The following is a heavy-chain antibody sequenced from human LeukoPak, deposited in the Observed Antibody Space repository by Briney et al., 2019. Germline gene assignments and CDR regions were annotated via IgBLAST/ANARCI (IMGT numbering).Heavy chain of an antibody. CDR3: ARDGRHGWFIVARWSYFDY. D-gene: IGHD6-6*01. CDR1: GDSVSSNSAA. V-gene: IGHV6-1*01. J-gene: IGHJ4*02. CDR2: TYYRSKWYN. Sequence: SQTLSLTCAISGDSVSSNSAAWNWIRQSPSRGLEWLGRTYYRSKWYNDYAVSVKSRITINPDTSKNQFSLQLNSVTPEDTAVYYCARDGRHGWFIVARWSYFDYWGQGTLVTVSS.